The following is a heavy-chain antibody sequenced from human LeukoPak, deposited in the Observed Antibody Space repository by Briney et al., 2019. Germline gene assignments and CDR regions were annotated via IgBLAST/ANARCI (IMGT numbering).Heavy chain of an antibody. CDR2: ISGSGGSI. J-gene: IGHJ4*02. D-gene: IGHD5-24*01. CDR3: AKAGEMGTITDFDY. CDR1: GFTFSSYA. Sequence: GGSLRLSCAASGFTFSSYAMSWVRQTPGKGLEWVSAISGSGGSIYYADSVKGRFTISRDNSKNTLYLQMNSLRAEDTAVYYCAKAGEMGTITDFDYWGQGTPVTVSS. V-gene: IGHV3-23*01.